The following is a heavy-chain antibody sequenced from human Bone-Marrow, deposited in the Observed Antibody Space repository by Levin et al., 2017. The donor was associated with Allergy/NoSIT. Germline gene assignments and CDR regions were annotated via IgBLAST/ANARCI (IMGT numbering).Heavy chain of an antibody. D-gene: IGHD1-26*01. CDR1: GFTFSSYS. V-gene: IGHV3-21*01. CDR2: ISSSSSYI. CDR3: ARGKVGAAHYTSDAFDI. J-gene: IGHJ3*02. Sequence: PGGSLRLSCAASGFTFSSYSMNWVRQAPGKGLEWVSSISSSSSYIYYADSVKGRFTISRDNAKNSLYLQMNSLRAEDTAVYYCARGKVGAAHYTSDAFDIWGQGTMVTVSS.